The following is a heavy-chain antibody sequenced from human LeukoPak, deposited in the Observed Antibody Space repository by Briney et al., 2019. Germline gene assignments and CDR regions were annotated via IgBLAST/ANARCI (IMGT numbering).Heavy chain of an antibody. V-gene: IGHV3-48*03. CDR2: ISSSGSTI. CDR3: ARDSGPFGSGSYYSRLYYFDY. Sequence: GGSLRLSCAASGFTFSSCEMNWVRQAPGKGLEWVSYISSSGSTIYYADSVKGRFTISRDNAKNSLYLQMNSLRAEDTAVYYCARDSGPFGSGSYYSRLYYFDYWGQGTLVTVSS. D-gene: IGHD3-10*01. J-gene: IGHJ4*02. CDR1: GFTFSSCE.